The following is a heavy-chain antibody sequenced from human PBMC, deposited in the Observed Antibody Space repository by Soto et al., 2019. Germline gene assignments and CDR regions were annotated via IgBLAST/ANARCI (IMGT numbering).Heavy chain of an antibody. V-gene: IGHV6-1*01. CDR1: GDSVSSNTAS. J-gene: IGHJ5*02. CDR2: TYFRSKWYN. D-gene: IGHD5-12*01. Sequence: SQTLSLTCAIEGDSVSSNTASWNWIRQSPSRGLEWLGRTYFRSKWYNDYAVSVKSRIIINPDTSNNQFSLQLNSVTPEDTAVYFCAKGDNLGPKTGYAFDPWGQGIMFTV. CDR3: AKGDNLGPKTGYAFDP.